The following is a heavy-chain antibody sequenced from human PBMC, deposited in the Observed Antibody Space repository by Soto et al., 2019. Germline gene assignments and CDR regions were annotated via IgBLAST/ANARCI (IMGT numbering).Heavy chain of an antibody. CDR3: AKANTHRTSYYDFWSGSFLDYYGMDV. Sequence: QSGGSLRLSCAASGFTFSSYGMHWVRQAPGKGLEWVAVISYDGSNKYYADSVKGRFTISRDNSKNTLYLQMNSLRAEDTAVYYCAKANTHRTSYYDFWSGSFLDYYGMDVWGQGTTVTVSS. V-gene: IGHV3-30*18. CDR1: GFTFSSYG. D-gene: IGHD3-3*01. J-gene: IGHJ6*02. CDR2: ISYDGSNK.